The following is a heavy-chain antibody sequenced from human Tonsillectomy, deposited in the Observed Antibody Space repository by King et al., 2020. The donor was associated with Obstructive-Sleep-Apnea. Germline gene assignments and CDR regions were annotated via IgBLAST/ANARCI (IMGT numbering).Heavy chain of an antibody. D-gene: IGHD6-19*01. Sequence: QLQESGPGLVKPSETLSLTCSVSGGSISTYYWTWIRQPPGKGLEWIGYMYYSGSTNCNPSLKSRVTVSVDTSNNQVSLNLTSVTAADTAVYYCARGGPRSKLGSGWAPFDIWGQGTMVTVSS. CDR2: MYYSGST. CDR3: ARGGPRSKLGSGWAPFDI. V-gene: IGHV4-59*01. J-gene: IGHJ3*02. CDR1: GGSISTYY.